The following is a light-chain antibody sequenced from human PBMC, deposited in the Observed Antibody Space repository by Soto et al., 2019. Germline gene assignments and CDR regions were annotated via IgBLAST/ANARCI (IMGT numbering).Light chain of an antibody. CDR2: GAS. CDR1: QSVSSSY. Sequence: EIVSTQSPGTLSLSPGERATLSCRSSQSVSSSYLAWYQQKPGQAPRLLIYGASSRATGIPDRFSGSGSGTDFTLTISRLEPEDFVMFYCYQYGSTPPTFGQGTKVDIK. J-gene: IGKJ1*01. V-gene: IGKV3-20*01. CDR3: YQYGSTPPT.